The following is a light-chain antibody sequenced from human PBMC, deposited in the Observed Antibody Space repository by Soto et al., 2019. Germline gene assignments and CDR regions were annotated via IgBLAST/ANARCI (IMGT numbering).Light chain of an antibody. J-gene: IGLJ2*01. Sequence: QSVLTQPPSASGTPGQKVFISCSGSSSNIGGTNYAYWYQQLPGAAPKLLMHSNNLRPSGVPERISGSKFGTAASLAISGLRSEDEAVYYCASWYDRLGAVIFGGGTKVTVL. CDR3: ASWYDRLGAVI. V-gene: IGLV1-47*02. CDR2: SNN. CDR1: SSNIGGTNY.